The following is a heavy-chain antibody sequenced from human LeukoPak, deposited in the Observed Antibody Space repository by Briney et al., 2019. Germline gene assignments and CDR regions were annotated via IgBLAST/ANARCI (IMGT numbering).Heavy chain of an antibody. D-gene: IGHD6-13*01. Sequence: GGSLRLSCAASGFNFSSYAMHWVRQAPGKGLEWVAVISYDGSKKYYADSVKGRFTISRDNSKNTLYQQMNSLRAEDTAVYYCARDIAATGTFSDYWGQGTVVTVSS. J-gene: IGHJ4*02. CDR3: ARDIAATGTFSDY. CDR2: ISYDGSKK. CDR1: GFNFSSYA. V-gene: IGHV3-30-3*01.